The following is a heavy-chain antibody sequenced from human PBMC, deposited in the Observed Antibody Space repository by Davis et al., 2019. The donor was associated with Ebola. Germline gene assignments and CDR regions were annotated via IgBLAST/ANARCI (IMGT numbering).Heavy chain of an antibody. Sequence: HTGGSLSLSCAASGFPSKDYWLYWVRHGPGKGLVWVSRIDSDGTSTAYAEFVTGRFTISRDNAKNLLYLHMNSPRPEDTAVYYCTRGPPMTGTGNAFVIWGQGTMVTVSS. CDR2: IDSDGTST. J-gene: IGHJ3*02. D-gene: IGHD1-1*01. CDR1: GFPSKDYW. V-gene: IGHV3-74*01. CDR3: TRGPPMTGTGNAFVI.